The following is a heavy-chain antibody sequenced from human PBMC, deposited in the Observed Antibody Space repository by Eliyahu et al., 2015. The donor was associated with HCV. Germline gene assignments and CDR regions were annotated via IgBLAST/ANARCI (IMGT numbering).Heavy chain of an antibody. CDR3: ARDPGGDGYYFDY. V-gene: IGHV3-48*03. CDR1: GFXFSSYE. Sequence: EVQLVESGGGLVQPGGSLRLSCAASGFXFSSYEMNWVRQAPGKGLEWVSYISSSGSTIYYADSVKGRFTISRDNAKNSLYLQMNSLRAEDTAVYYCARDPGGDGYYFDYWGQGTLVTVSS. D-gene: IGHD5-24*01. J-gene: IGHJ4*02. CDR2: ISSSGSTI.